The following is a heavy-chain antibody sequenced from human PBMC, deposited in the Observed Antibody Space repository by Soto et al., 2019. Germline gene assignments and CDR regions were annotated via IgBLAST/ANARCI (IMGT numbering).Heavy chain of an antibody. CDR3: ARVWQVAIDC. J-gene: IGHJ4*02. V-gene: IGHV3-48*03. CDR1: GFTFSTYE. D-gene: IGHD6-19*01. Sequence: GGSLRLSCAGSGFTFSTYEMNWVRQAPGKGLEWVSYISSSGSTIYYADSVKGRFTISRDNAKTSLYLQMNSLRADDTAIYYCARVWQVAIDCWGQGTLVAVSS. CDR2: ISSSGSTI.